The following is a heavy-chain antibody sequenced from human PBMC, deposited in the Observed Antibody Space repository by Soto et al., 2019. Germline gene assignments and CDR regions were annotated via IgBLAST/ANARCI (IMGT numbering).Heavy chain of an antibody. CDR1: GFTFNNSG. J-gene: IGHJ5*02. D-gene: IGHD3-3*01. V-gene: IGHV3-30*18. CDR2: ISYDGSDK. Sequence: QVQLVESGGGVVQPGRSLRLSCRVSGFTFNNSGMHWVRQAPGKGLEWMAVISYDGSDKYYADSVKGRVIISRDNSKNTLKLEMNSLRAEDTAIYYCAKEPNEWPFNWFDPWGRGTLVTVSS. CDR3: AKEPNEWPFNWFDP.